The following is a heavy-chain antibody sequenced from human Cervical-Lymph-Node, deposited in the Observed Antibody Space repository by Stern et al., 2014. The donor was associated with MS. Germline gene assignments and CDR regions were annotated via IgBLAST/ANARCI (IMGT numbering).Heavy chain of an antibody. CDR3: ARMAYCSGGSCHPYYGMDV. Sequence: QLQLQESGPGLVKPSETLSLPCTVSGGSVSRGSYYWSWIRQPPGKGLDWLGYIYYSGRTNYNPYIKRRATISVDTSKNQFSLKLSSVTAADTAVYYGARMAYCSGGSCHPYYGMDVWGQGTTVTVSS. V-gene: IGHV4-61*01. CDR1: GGSVSRGSYY. D-gene: IGHD2-15*01. CDR2: IYYSGRT. J-gene: IGHJ6*02.